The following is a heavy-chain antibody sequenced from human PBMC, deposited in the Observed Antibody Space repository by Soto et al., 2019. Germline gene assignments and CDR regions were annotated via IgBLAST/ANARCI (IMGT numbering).Heavy chain of an antibody. CDR1: GFTSGKYA. CDR2: IGGGGEYT. Sequence: EVQLLESGGGLVQPGGSLTLTCIVSGFTSGKYAMSWVRQAPGKGLEWVSEIGGGGEYTNYADSVRGRFTMSRDNSKNTLYLHMSSLKVEATAVYYCAKDEVAANGRADAFDIWGQGTVVTVSS. CDR3: AKDEVAANGRADAFDI. D-gene: IGHD2-15*01. J-gene: IGHJ3*02. V-gene: IGHV3-23*01.